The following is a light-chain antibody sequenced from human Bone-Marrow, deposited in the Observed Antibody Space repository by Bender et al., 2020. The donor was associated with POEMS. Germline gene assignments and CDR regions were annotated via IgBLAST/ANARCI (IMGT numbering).Light chain of an antibody. CDR2: KDN. CDR3: QSVDSSGTYV. Sequence: SYELTQPPSVSVSPGQTARITCSGDALPRKYAYWYKQNPGQAPLLVIYKDNERPSEIPERFSGSSSGTTVTLTISGVQAEDEADYYCQSVDSSGTYVFGTGTKVTVL. J-gene: IGLJ1*01. CDR1: ALPRKY. V-gene: IGLV3-25*03.